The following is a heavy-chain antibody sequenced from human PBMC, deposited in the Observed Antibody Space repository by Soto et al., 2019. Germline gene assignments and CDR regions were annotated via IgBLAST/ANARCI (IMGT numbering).Heavy chain of an antibody. D-gene: IGHD3-22*01. J-gene: IGHJ1*01. Sequence: PXGSLRLSCSASGVTFSSYSMNWVRQAPGKGLEWVSSISSSSSYIYYADSVKGRFTISRDNAKNSLYLQMSSLRSEDTAVYYCARGGYFDSSNYLAYWGLGTLVTVSS. CDR2: ISSSSSYI. CDR1: GVTFSSYS. V-gene: IGHV3-21*01. CDR3: ARGGYFDSSNYLAY.